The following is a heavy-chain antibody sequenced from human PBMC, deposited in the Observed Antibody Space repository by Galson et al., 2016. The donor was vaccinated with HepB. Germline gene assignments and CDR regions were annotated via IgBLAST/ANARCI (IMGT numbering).Heavy chain of an antibody. V-gene: IGHV2-5*02. J-gene: IGHJ4*02. Sequence: PALVKPTQTLTLTCTFSGFSLSTSGVGVGWIRQPPGKTLEWLALIYWDDDKRFSPSLKTRLTITKDDSKNQVALTLTDMGPADTATYYCTHSDAAASYRYWGQGILVSVSS. CDR3: THSDAAASYRY. CDR1: GFSLSTSGVG. D-gene: IGHD3-16*02. CDR2: IYWDDDK.